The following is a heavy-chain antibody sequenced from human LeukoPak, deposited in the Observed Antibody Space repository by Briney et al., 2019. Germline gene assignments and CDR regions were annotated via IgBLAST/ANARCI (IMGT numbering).Heavy chain of an antibody. D-gene: IGHD6-19*01. V-gene: IGHV3-30*03. CDR1: GFTFSSYG. J-gene: IGHJ1*01. Sequence: PGRSLRLSCAASGFTFSSYGMHWVRQAPGKGLEWVAVISYDGSNKYYADSVKGRFTISRDNSKNTLYLQMNSLRAEDTAVYYCARGGKIALAGTRSSQYFQHWGQGTLVTVSS. CDR2: ISYDGSNK. CDR3: ARGGKIALAGTRSSQYFQH.